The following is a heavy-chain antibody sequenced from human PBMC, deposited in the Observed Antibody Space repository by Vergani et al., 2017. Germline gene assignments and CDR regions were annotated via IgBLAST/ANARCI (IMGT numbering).Heavy chain of an antibody. CDR3: ARDPPNDYGDYGVFGAFDI. J-gene: IGHJ3*02. Sequence: QVQLVQSGAEVKKPGSSVKVSCKASGGTFSSYAISWVRQAPGQGLEWRGGIIPIFGTANYAQKFQGRVTMTADESTGTAYMELSSLRSEDTAVYYCARDPPNDYGDYGVFGAFDIWGRGTMVTVSS. D-gene: IGHD4-17*01. V-gene: IGHV1-69*01. CDR2: IIPIFGTA. CDR1: GGTFSSYA.